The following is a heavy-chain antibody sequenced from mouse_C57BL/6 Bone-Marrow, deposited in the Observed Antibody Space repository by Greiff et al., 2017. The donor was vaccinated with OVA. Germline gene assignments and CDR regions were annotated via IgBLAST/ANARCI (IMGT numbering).Heavy chain of an antibody. D-gene: IGHD2-3*01. CDR3: TTRPGYYVLSWYFDV. J-gene: IGHJ1*03. V-gene: IGHV14-4*01. Sequence: EVQLQQSGAELVRPGASVKLSCTASGFNIKDDYMHWVKQRPEQGLEWIGWIDPENGDTEYASKFQGKATIPADTSSNTAYLQLSSLTSEDTAVYYCTTRPGYYVLSWYFDVWGTGTTVTVSS. CDR2: IDPENGDT. CDR1: GFNIKDDY.